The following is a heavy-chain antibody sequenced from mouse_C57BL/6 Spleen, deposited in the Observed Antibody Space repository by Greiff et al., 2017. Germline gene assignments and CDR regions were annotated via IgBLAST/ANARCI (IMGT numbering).Heavy chain of an antibody. D-gene: IGHD3-2*02. V-gene: IGHV1-50*01. J-gene: IGHJ2*01. CDR1: GYTFTSYW. Sequence: VQLQQPGAELVKPGASVKLSCKASGYTFTSYWMQWVKQRPGQGLEWIGEIDPSDSYTNYNQKFKGKATLTVDTSSSTAYMQLSSLTSEDSAVYYCAKGSSSGPFDYWGQGTTLTVSS. CDR2: IDPSDSYT. CDR3: AKGSSSGPFDY.